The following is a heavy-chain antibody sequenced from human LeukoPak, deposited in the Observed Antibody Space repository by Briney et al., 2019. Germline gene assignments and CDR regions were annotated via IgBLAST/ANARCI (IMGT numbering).Heavy chain of an antibody. J-gene: IGHJ4*02. Sequence: GGSLRLSCAASGFTFSSYAMSWVRQAPGKGLEWVSAISGSGGSTYYADSVKGRFTISRDNSKNTLYLQMNSLRAEDTAIYYCAKSGVAARPPPTNFDYWGQGTLVTVSS. V-gene: IGHV3-23*01. CDR2: ISGSGGST. D-gene: IGHD6-6*01. CDR3: AKSGVAARPPPTNFDY. CDR1: GFTFSSYA.